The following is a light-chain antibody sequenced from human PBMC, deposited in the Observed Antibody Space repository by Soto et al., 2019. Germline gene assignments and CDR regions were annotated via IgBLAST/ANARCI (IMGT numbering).Light chain of an antibody. CDR1: SSNIGAGYD. J-gene: IGLJ2*01. V-gene: IGLV1-40*01. CDR3: QSYDSSLSAYVV. Sequence: QYVLTQPPSVSGAPGQRVTISCTGSSSNIGAGYDVHWYQQLPGTAPKLLIYGNSNRPSGVPDRFSGSKSGTSASLAITGLQAEDEADYSCQSYDSSLSAYVVFGGGTKLTVL. CDR2: GNS.